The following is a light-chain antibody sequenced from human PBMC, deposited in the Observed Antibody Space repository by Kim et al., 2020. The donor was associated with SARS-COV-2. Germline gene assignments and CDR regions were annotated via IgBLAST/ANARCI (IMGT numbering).Light chain of an antibody. Sequence: GQMVTISCSGSSSHIGSNYVYWYQQLPGTVPKLLIYRHNHRPSGVPDRFSGSTSGNSASLAISGLRSEDEADYYCAAWDDNLSGYVFGIGTKVTVL. CDR1: SSHIGSNY. J-gene: IGLJ1*01. V-gene: IGLV1-47*01. CDR3: AAWDDNLSGYV. CDR2: RHN.